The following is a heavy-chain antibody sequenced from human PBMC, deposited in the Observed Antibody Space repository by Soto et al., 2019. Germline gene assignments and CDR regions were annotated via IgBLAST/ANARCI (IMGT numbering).Heavy chain of an antibody. CDR3: SRSPVAGSPLRIYYLDN. Sequence: PGGSLRLSCAASGFTFRSYAMHWVRQAPGKGLEWVAIISYDGSDKYYADSVKGRFTISRDNSKNTLYLQMNSLRAEDTAVYYSSRSPVAGSPLRIYYLDNWGQGTLVNVSS. D-gene: IGHD6-19*01. CDR1: GFTFRSYA. CDR2: ISYDGSDK. J-gene: IGHJ4*02. V-gene: IGHV3-30-3*01.